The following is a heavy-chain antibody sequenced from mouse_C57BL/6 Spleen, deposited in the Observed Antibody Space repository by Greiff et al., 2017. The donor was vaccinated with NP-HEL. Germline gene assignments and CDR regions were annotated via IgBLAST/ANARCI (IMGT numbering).Heavy chain of an antibody. CDR3: ARGKSPYYFDY. CDR2: IDPSDSYT. CDR1: GYTFTSYW. Sequence: QVQLQQSGAELVMPGASVKLSCKASGYTFTSYWMHWVKQRPGQGLEWIGEIDPSDSYTNYNQKFKGKSTLTVDKSSSTAYMQLSSLTSEDTAVYYCARGKSPYYFDYWGQGTTLTVSS. V-gene: IGHV1-69*01. J-gene: IGHJ2*01.